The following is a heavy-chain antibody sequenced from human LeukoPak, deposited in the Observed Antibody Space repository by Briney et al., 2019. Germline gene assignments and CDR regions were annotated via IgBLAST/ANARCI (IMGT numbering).Heavy chain of an antibody. Sequence: ASVKVSCKASGYTFTSYDINRVRQDTGQGLEWMGWMNPDSGNTGYAQKFQGRVTITRNTSISTAYMELSSLRSEDTAVYYCARASGGDILTPHAFDIWGQGTMVTVSS. CDR2: MNPDSGNT. CDR3: ARASGGDILTPHAFDI. J-gene: IGHJ3*02. CDR1: GYTFTSYD. V-gene: IGHV1-8*03. D-gene: IGHD3-9*01.